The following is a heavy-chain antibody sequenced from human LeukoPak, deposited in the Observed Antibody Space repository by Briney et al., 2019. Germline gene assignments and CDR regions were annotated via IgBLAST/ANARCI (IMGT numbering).Heavy chain of an antibody. CDR2: ISGSGGST. CDR3: AKHGPGNYYGSGSYDY. V-gene: IGHV3-23*01. J-gene: IGHJ4*02. Sequence: SGGSLRLSCAASGFTFSSYGMSWVRQAPGKGLEWVSAISGSGGSTYYADSVKGRFTISRDNSKNTLYLQMNSLRAEDAAVYYCAKHGPGNYYGSGSYDYWGQGTLVTVSS. D-gene: IGHD3-10*01. CDR1: GFTFSSYG.